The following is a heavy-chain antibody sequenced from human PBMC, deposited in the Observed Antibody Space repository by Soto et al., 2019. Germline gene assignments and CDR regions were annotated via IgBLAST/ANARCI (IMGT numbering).Heavy chain of an antibody. CDR3: AKDLVRGTIRIIDY. Sequence: ETLSLTCTVSGGSISSYYWSWIRQPPGKGLEWIGYFYYSGSTNYNPSLKSRVTISVDTSKNQFSLKLNSLRAEDTAVYYCAKDLVRGTIRIIDYWGQGTLVTVSS. D-gene: IGHD3-10*01. V-gene: IGHV4-59*12. CDR2: FYYSGST. CDR1: GGSISSYY. J-gene: IGHJ4*02.